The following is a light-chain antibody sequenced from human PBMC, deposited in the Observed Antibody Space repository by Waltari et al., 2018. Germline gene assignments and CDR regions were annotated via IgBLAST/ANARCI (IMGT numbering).Light chain of an antibody. J-gene: IGKJ2*01. Sequence: EILLPQAPGTLSLSPGERATLSCRASQSVSSSYLAWYQQKPGQAPRHLIYGASSRATGITDRFSGSGSGTDFTLTISRLEPEDCAVYYCQQYGSSRRTFGQGTRLEIK. V-gene: IGKV3-20*01. CDR2: GAS. CDR3: QQYGSSRRT. CDR1: QSVSSSY.